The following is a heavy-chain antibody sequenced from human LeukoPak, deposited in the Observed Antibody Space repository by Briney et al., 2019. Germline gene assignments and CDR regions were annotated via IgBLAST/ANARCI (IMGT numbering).Heavy chain of an antibody. Sequence: GTSLRLSCVASGFTFSSYGISWVRQAPGKGLEWVAVIWYDGSNKNYADSVKGRFTISRDNSKKTLFLQMNSLRAEDTAVYYCARDKMFYYGSGSYPLDYWGQGTLVTVSS. CDR1: GFTFSSYG. CDR2: IWYDGSNK. J-gene: IGHJ4*02. CDR3: ARDKMFYYGSGSYPLDY. V-gene: IGHV3-33*07. D-gene: IGHD3-10*01.